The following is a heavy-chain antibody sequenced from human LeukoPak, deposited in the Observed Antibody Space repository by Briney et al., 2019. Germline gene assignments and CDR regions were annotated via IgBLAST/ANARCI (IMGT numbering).Heavy chain of an antibody. J-gene: IGHJ4*02. CDR2: ISYDGSNK. V-gene: IGHV3-30*03. CDR1: GFTFGDYY. CDR3: ARDPQQLAIQPYFDY. D-gene: IGHD6-6*01. Sequence: GGSLRLSCAASGFTFGDYYMSWIRQAPGKGLEWVAVISYDGSNKYYADSVKGRFTISRDNSKNTLYLQMNSLRAEDTAVYYCARDPQQLAIQPYFDYWGQGTLVTVSS.